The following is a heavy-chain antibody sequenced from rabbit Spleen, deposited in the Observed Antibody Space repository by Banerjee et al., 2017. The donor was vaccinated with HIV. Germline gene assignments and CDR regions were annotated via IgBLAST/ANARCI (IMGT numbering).Heavy chain of an antibody. D-gene: IGHD4-1*01. CDR3: ARAIVPWLGLTRLDL. CDR2: IDTGSSGFT. J-gene: IGHJ3*01. V-gene: IGHV1S40*01. Sequence: QSLEESGGDLVKPGASLTLTCTASGVSFSGSSYICWVRQAPGKGLEWIACIDTGSSGFTYFASWAKGRFTISSDNAQSTVDLKMTSLTAADTATYFCARAIVPWLGLTRLDLWGPGTLVTVS. CDR1: GVSFSGSSY.